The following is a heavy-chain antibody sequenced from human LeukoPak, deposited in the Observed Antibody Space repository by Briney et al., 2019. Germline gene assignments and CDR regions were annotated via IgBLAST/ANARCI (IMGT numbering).Heavy chain of an antibody. CDR1: GYTFTGYY. D-gene: IGHD3-22*01. J-gene: IGHJ6*02. V-gene: IGHV1-2*02. CDR2: INPNSGGT. CDR3: ARWVTMIVGHYGMDV. Sequence: ASVKVSCKASGYTFTGYYMHWVRQAPGQGLEWMGWINPNSGGTNYAQKFQGRVTMTRDTSNSTAYMELSRLRSDDTAVYYCARWVTMIVGHYGMDVWGQGTTVTVSS.